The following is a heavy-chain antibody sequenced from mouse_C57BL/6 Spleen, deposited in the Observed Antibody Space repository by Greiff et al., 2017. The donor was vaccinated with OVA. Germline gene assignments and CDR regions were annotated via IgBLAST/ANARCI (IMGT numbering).Heavy chain of an antibody. CDR1: GFTFSDYG. CDR2: ISSGSSTI. V-gene: IGHV5-17*01. Sequence: EVKLVESGGGLVKPGGSLKLSCAASGFTFSDYGLHWVRQAPEQGLEWVAYISSGSSTIYSADTVKGRFTLAIDNAKNTLYMQMTSLRSEDSAMYDCARQGGSIYWYFDVWGTGTSVTVSS. D-gene: IGHD1-1*01. J-gene: IGHJ1*03. CDR3: ARQGGSIYWYFDV.